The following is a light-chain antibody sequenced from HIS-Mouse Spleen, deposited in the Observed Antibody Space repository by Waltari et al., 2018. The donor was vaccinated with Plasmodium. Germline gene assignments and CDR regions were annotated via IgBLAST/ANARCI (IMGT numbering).Light chain of an antibody. V-gene: IGLV2-23*03. CDR1: SSDVGRYNL. CDR3: CSYAGSSTFV. Sequence: QSALPQPDSVSGSPGQSITILCTGTSSDVGRYNLVSWYQQHPGKAPKLMIYEGSKRPSGVSNRFSGSKSGNTASLTISGLQAEDEADYYCCSYAGSSTFVFGGGTKLTVL. CDR2: EGS. J-gene: IGLJ3*02.